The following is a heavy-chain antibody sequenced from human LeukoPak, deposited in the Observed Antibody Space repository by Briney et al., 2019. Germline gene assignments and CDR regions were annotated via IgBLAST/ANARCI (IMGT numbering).Heavy chain of an antibody. J-gene: IGHJ4*02. CDR1: GFTLSIYA. Sequence: QAGGSLRLSCAASGFTLSIYAIHWVRKAPGKGLEWVAVISYDGSTTYYADSVKGRFTISRDNCKNTLYLQMNSLRAEDTAVYYCAKDSSTYYYGSGSYGGSVDYWGQGTLVTVSS. CDR2: ISYDGSTT. CDR3: AKDSSTYYYGSGSYGGSVDY. V-gene: IGHV3-30*04. D-gene: IGHD3-10*01.